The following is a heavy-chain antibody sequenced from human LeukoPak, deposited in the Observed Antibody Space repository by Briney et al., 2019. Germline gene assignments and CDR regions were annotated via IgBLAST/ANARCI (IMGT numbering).Heavy chain of an antibody. Sequence: GGSLRLSCAASGFTFSSYAMSWVRQPPGKGLEWVSAISGSGGSTYYADAVRGRFTISRDNSKNTLSLQMNSLRVEDTAVYYCAKVSHYYDSSGYPDHWGQGTLVTVSS. CDR1: GFTFSSYA. CDR2: ISGSGGST. D-gene: IGHD3-22*01. CDR3: AKVSHYYDSSGYPDH. V-gene: IGHV3-23*01. J-gene: IGHJ4*02.